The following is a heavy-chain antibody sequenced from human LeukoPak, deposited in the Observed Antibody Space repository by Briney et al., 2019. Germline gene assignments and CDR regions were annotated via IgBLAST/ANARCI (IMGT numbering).Heavy chain of an antibody. D-gene: IGHD6-13*01. CDR1: GYTLTGYY. V-gene: IGHV1-2*06. J-gene: IGHJ4*02. CDR3: ARARTSSWSTDY. CDR2: INPNSGGT. Sequence: ASVKVSCKASGYTLTGYYMHWVRQAPGQGLEWVGRINPNSGGTNYAQKFQGSVTMTRDTSISTAYMELSRLRSDDTAVYYCARARTSSWSTDYWGQGTLVTVSS.